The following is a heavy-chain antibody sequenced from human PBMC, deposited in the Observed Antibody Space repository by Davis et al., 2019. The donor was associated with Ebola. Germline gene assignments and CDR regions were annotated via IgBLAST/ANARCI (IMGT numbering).Heavy chain of an antibody. D-gene: IGHD3-3*01. J-gene: IGHJ1*01. CDR1: GFTFSSYA. CDR3: ARETGVFGLVIPFQH. CDR2: ISYDGTNK. Sequence: GESLKISCAASGFTFSSYAMHWVRQAPGKGLEWVAIISYDGTNKYYADSVKGRFTISRDNSKNTLYLQMTSLRGEDTALYYCARETGVFGLVIPFQHWGQGTLVTVSS. V-gene: IGHV3-30-3*01.